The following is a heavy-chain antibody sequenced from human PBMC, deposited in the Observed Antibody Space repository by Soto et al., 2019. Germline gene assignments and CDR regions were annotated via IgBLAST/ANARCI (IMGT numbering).Heavy chain of an antibody. J-gene: IGHJ6*02. CDR2: ISYDGSNK. V-gene: IGHV3-30-3*01. CDR1: GFTFSRYA. D-gene: IGHD4-17*01. CDR3: ARDYGGPKYYYYYGMDV. Sequence: GGALRLSCAAPGFTFSRYAMHWVRQAPGKGLEWVAVISYDGSNKYYADSVKGRFTISRDNSKNTLYEQMNSLRAEDTAEYYCARDYGGPKYYYYYGMDVWGQGTTVTVSS.